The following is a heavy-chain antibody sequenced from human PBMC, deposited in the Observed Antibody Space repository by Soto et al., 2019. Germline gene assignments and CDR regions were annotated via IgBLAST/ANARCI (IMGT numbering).Heavy chain of an antibody. D-gene: IGHD1-26*01. CDR1: GGSISSSSYY. CDR3: ARITGSYYQPRLDY. Sequence: QLQLQESGPGLVKPSETLSLTCTVSGGSISSSSYYWGWIRQPPGKGLEWIGSIYYSGSTYYNPSLKSRVTISVDTSKNQFSLKLSSVTAADTAVYYCARITGSYYQPRLDYWGQGTLVTVSS. J-gene: IGHJ4*02. CDR2: IYYSGST. V-gene: IGHV4-39*01.